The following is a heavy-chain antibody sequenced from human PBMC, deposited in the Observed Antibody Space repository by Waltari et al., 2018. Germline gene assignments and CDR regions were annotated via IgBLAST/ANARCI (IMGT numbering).Heavy chain of an antibody. CDR3: AKDFDY. V-gene: IGHV3-30*02. J-gene: IGHJ4*02. CDR2: IWYDGSNK. CDR1: GFTFSSNG. Sequence: KRVGSGGGLVRPGGSLRLSCPASGFTFSSNGMHWVRQAPGKGLEWVAVIWYDGSNKYYADSVKGRFTISRDNSKNTLYLQMNSLRAEDTAMYYCAKDFDYWGQGTLVTVSS.